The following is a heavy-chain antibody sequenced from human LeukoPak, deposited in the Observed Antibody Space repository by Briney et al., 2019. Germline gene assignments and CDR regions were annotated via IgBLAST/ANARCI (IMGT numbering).Heavy chain of an antibody. CDR2: IKQDGSEK. D-gene: IGHD6-6*01. CDR3: ARYIAAANRFDP. CDR1: GFTFSSYW. Sequence: PGGSLRLSCAASGFTFSSYWMSWVRQAPGKGLEWVANIKQDGSEKYYVDSVKGRFTISRDNAKKSLYLQVRSLRAEDTAVYYCARYIAAANRFDPWGQGTLVTVSS. V-gene: IGHV3-7*01. J-gene: IGHJ5*02.